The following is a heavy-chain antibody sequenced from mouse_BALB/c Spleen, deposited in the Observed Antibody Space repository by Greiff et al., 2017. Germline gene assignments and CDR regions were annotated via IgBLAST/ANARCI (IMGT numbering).Heavy chain of an antibody. V-gene: IGHV1-15*01. CDR2: IDPETGGT. J-gene: IGHJ2*01. CDR3: ARGGTTVVATRGFDY. Sequence: VQLQESGAELVRPGASVTLSCKASGYTFTDYEMHWVKQTPVHGLEWIGAIDPETGGTAYNQKFKGKATLTADKSSSTAYMQLSSLTSEDSAVYFCARGGTTVVATRGFDYWGQGTTLTVSS. CDR1: GYTFTDYE. D-gene: IGHD1-1*01.